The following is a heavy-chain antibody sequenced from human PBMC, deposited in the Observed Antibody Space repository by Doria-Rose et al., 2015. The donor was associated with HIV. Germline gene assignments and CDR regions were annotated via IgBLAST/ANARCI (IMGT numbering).Heavy chain of an antibody. CDR1: GDSISSGDSF. Sequence: QVQLQEPGPGLVRPSQTLSLTCTVSGDSISSGDSFWSWIRQPPGKGPEWIGYISSSGTTYYYPSLSGRLTISLDASKNQFSLNLNSVTAADTAVYYCARARNYGFPHFFDFWGQGTLVTVSS. CDR3: ARARNYGFPHFFDF. CDR2: ISSSGTT. D-gene: IGHD3-10*01. V-gene: IGHV4-30-4*01. J-gene: IGHJ4*02.